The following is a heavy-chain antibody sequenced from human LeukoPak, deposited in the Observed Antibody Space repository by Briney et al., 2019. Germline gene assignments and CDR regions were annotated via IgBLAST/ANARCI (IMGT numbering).Heavy chain of an antibody. CDR2: IDHSGST. J-gene: IGHJ4*02. V-gene: IGHV4-38-2*01. D-gene: IGHD3-22*01. CDR3: ARQGSGYYHGVFDY. Sequence: PSETLSLTCAVSGYSISSGYYWGCIRPPPGKGLGWFGSIDHSGSTYYKSSLKSRVTISVDTSKNQFSLKLNSLTAADTAVYYCARQGSGYYHGVFDYWGQGTLVTVSS. CDR1: GYSISSGYY.